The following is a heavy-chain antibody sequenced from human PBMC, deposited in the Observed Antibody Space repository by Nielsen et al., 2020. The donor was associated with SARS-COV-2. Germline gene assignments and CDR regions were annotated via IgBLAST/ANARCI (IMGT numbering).Heavy chain of an antibody. V-gene: IGHV6-1*01. Sequence: SQTLSLTCVISWDSVSSTCVAWNSIRQSPSRGLDWLGRIYYRSKWFFEYSSSVRSRITIDPDTSKNQFFLYLNSVTSEDTAMYYCTRDPGYYHGMDVWGQGTTVTVSS. CDR3: TRDPGYYHGMDV. CDR1: WDSVSSTCVA. CDR2: IYYRSKWFF. J-gene: IGHJ6*02.